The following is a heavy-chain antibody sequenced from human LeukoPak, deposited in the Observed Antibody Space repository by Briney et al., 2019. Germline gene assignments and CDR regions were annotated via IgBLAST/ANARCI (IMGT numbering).Heavy chain of an antibody. CDR3: ARAPRGYSYGYWWFDP. V-gene: IGHV4-61*01. D-gene: IGHD5-18*01. CDR2: IYYSGST. CDR1: GGSISSSSYY. J-gene: IGHJ5*02. Sequence: PSETLSLTCTVSGGSISSSSYYWSWIRQPPRKGLEWIGYIYYSGSTNYNPSLKSRVTISVDTSKNQFSLRLSSVTAADTAVYYCARAPRGYSYGYWWFDPWGQGTLVTVSS.